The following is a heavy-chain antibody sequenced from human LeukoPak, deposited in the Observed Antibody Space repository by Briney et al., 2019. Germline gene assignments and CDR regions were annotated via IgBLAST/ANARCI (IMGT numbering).Heavy chain of an antibody. V-gene: IGHV3-48*03. D-gene: IGHD5-18*01. CDR3: ARGGYTFGYDDY. CDR2: ISSSGNTI. J-gene: IGHJ4*02. Sequence: GGSLRLSCAASGFTFSSYEMNWVRQAPGKGLQWVSYISSSGNTIYYADSVKGRFTISRDNAKNSLYLQMNSLRAEDTAVYYCARGGYTFGYDDYWGQGTLVTVSS. CDR1: GFTFSSYE.